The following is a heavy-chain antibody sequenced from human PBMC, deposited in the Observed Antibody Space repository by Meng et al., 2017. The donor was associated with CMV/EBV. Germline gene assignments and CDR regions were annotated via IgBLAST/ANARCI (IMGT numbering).Heavy chain of an antibody. V-gene: IGHV4-39*01. CDR3: ARLKLLSCWFDP. Sequence: GSLRLSCTVSGGSISSSSYYWGWIRQPPGKGLEWIGSIYYSGSTYYNPSLKSRVTISVDTSKNQFSLKLSSVTAGDTAVYYCARLKLLSCWFDPWGQGTLVTVSS. J-gene: IGHJ5*02. CDR1: GGSISSSSYY. CDR2: IYYSGST. D-gene: IGHD2-2*01.